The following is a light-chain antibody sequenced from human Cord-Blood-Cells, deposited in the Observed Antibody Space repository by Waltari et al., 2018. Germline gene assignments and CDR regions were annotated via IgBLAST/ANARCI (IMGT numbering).Light chain of an antibody. CDR3: QAWDSSTVV. CDR2: QDS. CDR1: KLGDKY. Sequence: SYGLTQPPSVSVSPGQTASITCSGDKLGDKYACWYQQKPGQSPVLVIYQDSKRPSGIPELFSGSNSWNTATLTISGTQAMDEADYYCQAWDSSTVVFGGGTKLTVL. J-gene: IGLJ2*01. V-gene: IGLV3-1*01.